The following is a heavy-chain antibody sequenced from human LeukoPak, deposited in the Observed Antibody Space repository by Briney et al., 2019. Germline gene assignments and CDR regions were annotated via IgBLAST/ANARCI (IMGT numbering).Heavy chain of an antibody. Sequence: SETLSLTCTVSGGSISSYYWSWIRQPPGKGLEWIGEINHSGSTNYNPSLKSRVTISVDTSKNQFSLKLSPVTAADTAVYYCARGRYYDFWSGTPSGAFDIWGQGTMVTVSS. D-gene: IGHD3-3*01. CDR1: GGSISSYY. J-gene: IGHJ3*02. CDR3: ARGRYYDFWSGTPSGAFDI. V-gene: IGHV4-34*01. CDR2: INHSGST.